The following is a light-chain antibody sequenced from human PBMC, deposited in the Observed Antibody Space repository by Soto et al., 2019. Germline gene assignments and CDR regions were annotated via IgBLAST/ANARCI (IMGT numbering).Light chain of an antibody. CDR3: QQSNSYPLT. V-gene: IGKV1-9*01. CDR2: GAS. CDR1: QGIGSN. J-gene: IGKJ4*01. Sequence: IQLTQSPSSLSASGGDRVTITCRASQGIGSNLAWYLQKPGEAPKLLVYGASTLQGGVPSRFSGSGSGTLFTLTITRLQPEDFATYFCQQSNSYPLTFVGGTKVEIK.